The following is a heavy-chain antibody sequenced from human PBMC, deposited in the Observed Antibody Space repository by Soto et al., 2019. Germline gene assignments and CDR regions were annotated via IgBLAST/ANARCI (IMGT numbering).Heavy chain of an antibody. D-gene: IGHD6-19*01. CDR2: IWYDGNNK. V-gene: IGHV3-33*01. CDR3: ARPPLYSNGGYFDS. Sequence: GGSLRLSCAASGFTFSNYGMHWVRQAPGKGLEWVAVIWYDGNNKYYADSVKGRFTISRDNSNNTLYVQMTSLRAEDTAVYFCARPPLYSNGGYFDSWGQGTLVTVS. CDR1: GFTFSNYG. J-gene: IGHJ4*02.